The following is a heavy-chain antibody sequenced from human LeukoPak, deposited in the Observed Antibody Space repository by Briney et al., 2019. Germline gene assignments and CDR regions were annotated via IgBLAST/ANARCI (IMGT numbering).Heavy chain of an antibody. J-gene: IGHJ4*02. V-gene: IGHV4-59*11. D-gene: IGHD3-22*01. CDR2: IYYSGST. CDR1: GGSISSHY. CDR3: ARVSSGYIFDY. Sequence: SETLSLTCTVSGGSISSHYWSWIRQPPGKGLEWIGYIYYSGSTNYNPSLKSRVTISVDTSKNQFSLKLSSVTAADTAVYYCARVSSGYIFDYWGQGTLVTASS.